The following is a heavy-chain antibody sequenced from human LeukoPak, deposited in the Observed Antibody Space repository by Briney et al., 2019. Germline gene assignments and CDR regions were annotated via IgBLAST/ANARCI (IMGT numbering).Heavy chain of an antibody. J-gene: IGHJ3*02. CDR1: GYTFTSYD. V-gene: IGHV1-8*01. CDR2: MNPNSGNT. Sequence: GASVKVSCKASGYTFTSYDINWVRQATGQGLEWMVWMNPNSGNTGYAQKFQGRVTMTRNTSISTAYMELSSLRSEDTAVYYCATESGYYTGVDAFDIWGQGTMVTVSS. D-gene: IGHD3-3*01. CDR3: ATESGYYTGVDAFDI.